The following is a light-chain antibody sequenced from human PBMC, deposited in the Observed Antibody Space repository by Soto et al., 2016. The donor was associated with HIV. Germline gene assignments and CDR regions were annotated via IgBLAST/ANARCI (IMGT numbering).Light chain of an antibody. J-gene: IGLJ1*01. CDR1: NIGSKS. V-gene: IGLV3-21*02. CDR2: GDN. Sequence: SYVLTQPPSVSVAPGQTARIACGGNNIGSKSVHWYQQKPGQAPVLVVYGDNDRPSGIPERFSGSNSGNTATLTISRVEAGDEADYYCQVWDTYTNHFVFGPGTKVTVL. CDR3: QVWDTYTNHFV.